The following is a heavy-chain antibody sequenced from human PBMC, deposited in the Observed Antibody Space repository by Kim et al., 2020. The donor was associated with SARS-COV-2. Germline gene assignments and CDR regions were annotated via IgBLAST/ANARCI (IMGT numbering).Heavy chain of an antibody. J-gene: IGHJ4*02. Sequence: STTYNPSLKSRVTISVDRSKNQCSLKLSSVTAADTAVYYCARRAYGPWRYWGQGTLVTVSS. CDR2: ST. D-gene: IGHD4-17*01. CDR3: ARRAYGPWRY. V-gene: IGHV4-34*01.